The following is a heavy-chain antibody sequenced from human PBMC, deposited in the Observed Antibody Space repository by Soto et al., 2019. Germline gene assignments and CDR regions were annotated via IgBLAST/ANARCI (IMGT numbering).Heavy chain of an antibody. J-gene: IGHJ4*02. V-gene: IGHV1-2*02. CDR1: GYTFTGYD. D-gene: IGHD2-2*01. CDR2: INPNSGGT. Sequence: ASVKVSCKASGYTFTGYDMHWVLEAPGQGLEWMGWINPNSGGTNYAQKFQGRVTMTRDTSISTAYMELSRLRSDDTAVYYCARETHYCSSTSCPPDYWGQGTLVTVSS. CDR3: ARETHYCSSTSCPPDY.